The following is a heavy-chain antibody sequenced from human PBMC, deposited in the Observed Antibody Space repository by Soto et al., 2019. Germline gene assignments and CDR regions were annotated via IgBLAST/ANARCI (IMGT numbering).Heavy chain of an antibody. CDR1: GFTFSSYA. CDR2: ISGSGGST. CDR3: AKAYDFWSGPGPNLAFDI. V-gene: IGHV3-23*01. Sequence: GGSLRLSCAASGFTFSSYAMSWVRQAPGKGLEWVSAISGSGGSTYYADSVKGRFTISRDNSKNTLYLQMNSLRAEDTAVYYCAKAYDFWSGPGPNLAFDIWGQGTMVTVSS. J-gene: IGHJ3*02. D-gene: IGHD3-3*01.